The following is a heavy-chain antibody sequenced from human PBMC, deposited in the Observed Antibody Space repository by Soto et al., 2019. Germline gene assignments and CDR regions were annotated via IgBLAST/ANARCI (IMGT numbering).Heavy chain of an antibody. V-gene: IGHV4-59*01. CDR3: ASSWGYSSSWFDY. CDR2: IDYSGST. CDR1: GGSMSSYY. D-gene: IGHD6-13*01. J-gene: IGHJ4*02. Sequence: ASETLSLTCTVSGGSMSSYYWSCIRQPPGKGLEWIGYIDYSGSTNYNPSLKSRVTISVDTSKNQFSLKLSSVTAADTAVYYCASSWGYSSSWFDYWGQGTLVTVS.